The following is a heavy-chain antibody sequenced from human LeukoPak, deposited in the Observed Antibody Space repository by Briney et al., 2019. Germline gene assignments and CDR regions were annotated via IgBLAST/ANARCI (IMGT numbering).Heavy chain of an antibody. Sequence: SSETLSLTCTVSGGSISYYYWSWIRQPPGKGLEWIGYIYYSGSTNYNPSLKSRVTISLDTSKNQFSLKLSSVTAADTAVYYCAREVTGTGREFDNWGQGTLVTVSS. CDR3: AREVTGTGREFDN. J-gene: IGHJ4*02. V-gene: IGHV4-59*01. CDR2: IYYSGST. D-gene: IGHD1/OR15-1a*01. CDR1: GGSISYYY.